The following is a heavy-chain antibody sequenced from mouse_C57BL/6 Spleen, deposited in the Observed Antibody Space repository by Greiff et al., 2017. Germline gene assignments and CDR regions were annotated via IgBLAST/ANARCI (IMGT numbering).Heavy chain of an antibody. V-gene: IGHV5-9*01. CDR1: GFTFRSYT. CDR3: ARPLYDGYFAY. J-gene: IGHJ3*01. Sequence: EVHLVESGGGLVKPGGSLKLSCAASGFTFRSYTMSWVRQTPEKRLEWVATISGGGGNTYYPDSVKGRFTISRDNAKNTLYLQMSSLGSEDTALYYCARPLYDGYFAYWGQGTLVTVSA. CDR2: ISGGGGNT. D-gene: IGHD2-3*01.